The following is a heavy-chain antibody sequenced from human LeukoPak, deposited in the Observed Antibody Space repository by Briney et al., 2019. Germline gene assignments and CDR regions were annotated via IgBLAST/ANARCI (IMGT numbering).Heavy chain of an antibody. CDR3: ARSYYYGSGGYPFDY. V-gene: IGHV4-34*01. Sequence: SETLSLTCAVYGGSFSGYYWSWIRQPPGKGLEWIGEINHSGSTNYNPSLKSRVTISVDTSKNQFSLKLSSVTAADTAVYYCARSYYYGSGGYPFDYWGQGTLVTVSS. CDR1: GGSFSGYY. J-gene: IGHJ4*02. CDR2: INHSGST. D-gene: IGHD3-10*01.